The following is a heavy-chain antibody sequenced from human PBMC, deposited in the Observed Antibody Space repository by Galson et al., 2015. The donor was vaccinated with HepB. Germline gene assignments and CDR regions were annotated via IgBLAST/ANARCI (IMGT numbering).Heavy chain of an antibody. D-gene: IGHD5-12*01. CDR2: TYYRSKWYN. V-gene: IGHV6-1*01. CDR3: ARDRYSGYDSLVDY. Sequence: CAISGDSVSSNSAAWNWIRQSPSRGLEWLGRTYYRSKWYNDYAVSVKSRITINPDTSKNQFSLQLNFVTPEDTAVYYCARDRYSGYDSLVDYWGQGTLVTVSS. J-gene: IGHJ4*02. CDR1: GDSVSSNSAA.